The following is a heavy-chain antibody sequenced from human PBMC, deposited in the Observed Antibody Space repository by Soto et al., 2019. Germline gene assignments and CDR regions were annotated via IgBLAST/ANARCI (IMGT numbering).Heavy chain of an antibody. CDR2: IRRKTNNYAT. Sequence: EVRLVESGGGLVQPGGSLRLSCAASGFSFSDSGIHWVRQASGKGLEWVGRIRRKTNNYATAYAASVEGRFSISRDDSKNTAFLQMNSLKTEDTAVYYCTRLPYDMDVWGKGTTVTVSS. D-gene: IGHD2-21*01. CDR3: TRLPYDMDV. J-gene: IGHJ6*04. V-gene: IGHV3-73*01. CDR1: GFSFSDSG.